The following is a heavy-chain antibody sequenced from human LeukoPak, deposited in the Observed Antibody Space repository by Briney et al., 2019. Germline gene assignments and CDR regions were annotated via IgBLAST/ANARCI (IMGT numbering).Heavy chain of an antibody. V-gene: IGHV1-8*03. CDR3: ARRNIGESYYYYMDV. Sequence: ASVTVSCKASGGTFSSYAISWVRQAPGQGLEWMGWMNPNSGNTGYAQKFQGRVTITRNTSISTAYMELSSLRSEDTAVYYCARRNIGESYYYYMDVWGKGTTVTVSS. CDR1: GGTFSSYA. J-gene: IGHJ6*03. D-gene: IGHD2/OR15-2a*01. CDR2: MNPNSGNT.